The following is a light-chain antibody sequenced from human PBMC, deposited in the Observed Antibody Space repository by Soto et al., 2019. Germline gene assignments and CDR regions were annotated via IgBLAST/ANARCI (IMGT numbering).Light chain of an antibody. CDR2: DAS. CDR3: QQYNSYPLT. V-gene: IGKV1-5*01. Sequence: DIQMTQSPSALSASVGDRVTITCRASQSISSWLAWYQQKPGKGPKLLIYDASSLESGVPSRFSGSGSGTEFTLTISSLQPGDFATYYCQQYNSYPLTVGGGTKVDIK. J-gene: IGKJ4*01. CDR1: QSISSW.